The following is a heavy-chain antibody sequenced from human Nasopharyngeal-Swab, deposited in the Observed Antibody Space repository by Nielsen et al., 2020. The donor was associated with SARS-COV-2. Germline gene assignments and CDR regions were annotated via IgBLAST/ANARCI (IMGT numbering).Heavy chain of an antibody. Sequence: ASVKVSCKASGYTFTSYAMHWVRQAPGQRLEWMGWINAGNGNTKYSQKFQDRVTITRDTSASTAYMELSSLRSEDTAVYYCARGSTLSSTNDYWGQGTLVTVSS. CDR1: GYTFTSYA. CDR2: INAGNGNT. CDR3: ARGSTLSSTNDY. J-gene: IGHJ4*02. D-gene: IGHD2-2*01. V-gene: IGHV1-3*01.